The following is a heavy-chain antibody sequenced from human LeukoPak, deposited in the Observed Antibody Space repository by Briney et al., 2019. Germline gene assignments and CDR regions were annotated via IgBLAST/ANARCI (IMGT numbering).Heavy chain of an antibody. CDR1: GYTFTSYA. CDR2: INTNTGNP. J-gene: IGHJ5*02. CDR3: ARGEVTMVREKGGYNWFDP. V-gene: IGHV7-4-1*02. Sequence: ASVKVSCKASGYTFTSYAMNWVRQAPGQGLEWMGWINTNTGNPTYAQGFTGRFVFSLDTSVSTAYLQISSLKAEDTAVYYCARGEVTMVREKGGYNWFDPWGQGTLVTVSS. D-gene: IGHD3-10*01.